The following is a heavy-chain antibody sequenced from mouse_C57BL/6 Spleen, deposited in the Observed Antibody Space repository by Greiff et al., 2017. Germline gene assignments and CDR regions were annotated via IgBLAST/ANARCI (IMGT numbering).Heavy chain of an antibody. CDR2: ISSGGSYT. D-gene: IGHD1-1*01. V-gene: IGHV5-6*01. J-gene: IGHJ4*01. CDR3: AGSSYGYYAMDY. CDR1: GFTFSSYG. Sequence: EVKLMESGGDLVKPGGSLKLSCAASGFTFSSYGMSWVRQTPDKRLEWVATISSGGSYTYYPDSVKGRFTISRDNAKNTLYLQMSSLKSEDTAMYYCAGSSYGYYAMDYWGQGTSVTVSS.